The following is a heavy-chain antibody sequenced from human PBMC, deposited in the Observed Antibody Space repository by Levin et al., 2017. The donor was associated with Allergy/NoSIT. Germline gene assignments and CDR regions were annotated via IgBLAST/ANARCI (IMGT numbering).Heavy chain of an antibody. CDR3: ARQLGNFWSGYNYLAC. Sequence: GGSLRLSCAASGFTFSSYEMNWVRRAPGKGLEWVSYISSTGSTIYSADSVKGRFTISRDNAKNSLYLHMNSLRAEDTAVYYCARQLGNFWSGYNYLACWGQGTLVSLAS. CDR2: ISSTGSTI. V-gene: IGHV3-48*03. CDR1: GFTFSSYE. D-gene: IGHD3-3*01. J-gene: IGHJ4*02.